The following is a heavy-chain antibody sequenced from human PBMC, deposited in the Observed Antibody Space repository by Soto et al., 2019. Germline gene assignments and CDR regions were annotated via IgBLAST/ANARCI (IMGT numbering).Heavy chain of an antibody. D-gene: IGHD5-18*01. J-gene: IGHJ4*02. CDR1: GFTFTNYA. CDR2: ISAAGVSA. V-gene: IGHV3-23*01. CDR3: AIVFRGYSGYVDF. Sequence: GGSLRLSCATSGFTFTNYAMTWVRQAPGGGMEWVSSISAAGVSAYYTDSLKGRFTISRDNSRNTVYLQLNNLRTEDTAFYFCAIVFRGYSGYVDFWGQGTLVTVSS.